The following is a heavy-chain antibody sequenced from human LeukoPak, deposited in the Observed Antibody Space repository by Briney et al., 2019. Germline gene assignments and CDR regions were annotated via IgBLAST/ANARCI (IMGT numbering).Heavy chain of an antibody. CDR2: ISSSGSTI. D-gene: IGHD6-19*01. CDR3: ARDSYSSGWYPVFDY. CDR1: GFTFSSYE. Sequence: PGGSLRLSCAASGFTFSSYEMNWVRQAPGKGLEWVSYISSSGSTIYYADSVKGRFTISRDNAKNSLYLQMNSLRAEDTAVYYCARDSYSSGWYPVFDYWGQGTLVTVSS. J-gene: IGHJ4*02. V-gene: IGHV3-48*03.